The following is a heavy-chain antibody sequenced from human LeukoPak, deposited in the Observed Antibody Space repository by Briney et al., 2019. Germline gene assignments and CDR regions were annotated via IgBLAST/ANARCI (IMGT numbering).Heavy chain of an antibody. J-gene: IGHJ4*02. Sequence: PSETLSLTCAVSGGSISSSNWWSWVRQPPGKGLEWIGEIYHSGSTNYNPSLKSRVTISVDTSKNQFSLKLSSVTAADTAVYYCARDSAGRFGELLLVDYWGQGTLVTVSS. CDR1: GGSISSSNW. D-gene: IGHD3-10*01. CDR2: IYHSGST. CDR3: ARDSAGRFGELLLVDY. V-gene: IGHV4-4*02.